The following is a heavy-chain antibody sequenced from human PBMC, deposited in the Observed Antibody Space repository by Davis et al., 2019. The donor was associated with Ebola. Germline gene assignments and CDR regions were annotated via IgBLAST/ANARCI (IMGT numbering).Heavy chain of an antibody. V-gene: IGHV3-11*01. CDR2: ISSSGSTI. D-gene: IGHD6-13*01. CDR1: GFSFSDYY. CDR3: ARANIADNWFEP. Sequence: PGGSLRLSCAASGFSFSDYYMSWIRQAPGKGLEWVSYISSSGSTIYYADSVKGRFTISRDNAKNSLFLQMNSLRAEDTAVYYCARANIADNWFEPWGLGTLVTVSS. J-gene: IGHJ5*02.